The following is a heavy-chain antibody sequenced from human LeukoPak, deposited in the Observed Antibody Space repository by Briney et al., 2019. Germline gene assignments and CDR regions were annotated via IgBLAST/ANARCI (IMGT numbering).Heavy chain of an antibody. J-gene: IGHJ4*02. CDR2: INLDGSEK. D-gene: IGHD3-9*01. Sequence: PGGSLRLSCAASGFTFSTYWMSWVRKAPGKGLEWVANINLDGSEKYYMDSVKGRFTISRDNAKNSLYMQMNSLRAEDTAVYYCAKEGYDILTGYYNWGQGTLVTVSS. V-gene: IGHV3-7*01. CDR1: GFTFSTYW. CDR3: AKEGYDILTGYYN.